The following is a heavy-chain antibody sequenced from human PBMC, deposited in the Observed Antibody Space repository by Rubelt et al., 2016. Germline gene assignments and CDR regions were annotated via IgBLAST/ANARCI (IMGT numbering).Heavy chain of an antibody. Sequence: GSTNYNTSFKSRVTISVDTSKNQFSLKLSSVTAADTAVYYCARDSSTGAFDIWGQGTMVTVSS. CDR3: ARDSSTGAFDI. D-gene: IGHD1-1*01. V-gene: IGHV4-59*01. CDR2: GST. J-gene: IGHJ3*02.